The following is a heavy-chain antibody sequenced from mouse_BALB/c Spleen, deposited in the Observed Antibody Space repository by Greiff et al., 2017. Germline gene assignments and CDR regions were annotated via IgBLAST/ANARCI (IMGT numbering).Heavy chain of an antibody. Sequence: QVQLQQSGAELVRPGASVTLSCKASGYTFTDYEMHWVKQTPVHGLEWIGAIDPETGGTAYNQKFKGKATLTADKSSSTAYMELRSLTSEDSAVYYCTPYGNYGVAYWGQGTLVTVSA. D-gene: IGHD2-1*01. V-gene: IGHV1-15*01. CDR3: TPYGNYGVAY. CDR1: GYTFTDYE. CDR2: IDPETGGT. J-gene: IGHJ3*01.